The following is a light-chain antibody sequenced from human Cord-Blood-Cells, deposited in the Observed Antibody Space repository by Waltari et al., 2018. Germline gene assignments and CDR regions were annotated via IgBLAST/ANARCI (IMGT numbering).Light chain of an antibody. Sequence: QPALTQPASVSGSPGQSITFSCTGTSSDCGGYNYVSWYQQHPGKAPKLMIYDVSKRPSGVSHRFSGSKSGNTASLTISGLQAEDEADYYCSSYTSSSTWVFGGGTKLTVL. CDR3: SSYTSSSTWV. V-gene: IGLV2-14*01. CDR1: SSDCGGYNY. J-gene: IGLJ3*02. CDR2: DVS.